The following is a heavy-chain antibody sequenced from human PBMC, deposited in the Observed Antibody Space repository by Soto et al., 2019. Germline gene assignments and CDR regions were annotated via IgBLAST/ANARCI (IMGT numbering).Heavy chain of an antibody. Sequence: SETLSLTCAVYGGSFSGYYWSWIRQPPGKGLEWIGEINHSGSTNYNPSLKSRVTISVDTSKNQFSLKLSSVTAADTAVYYCARNAGYRSSWPASGYYYGMDVWGQGTTVTVSS. V-gene: IGHV4-34*01. D-gene: IGHD6-13*01. CDR1: GGSFSGYY. CDR2: INHSGST. CDR3: ARNAGYRSSWPASGYYYGMDV. J-gene: IGHJ6*02.